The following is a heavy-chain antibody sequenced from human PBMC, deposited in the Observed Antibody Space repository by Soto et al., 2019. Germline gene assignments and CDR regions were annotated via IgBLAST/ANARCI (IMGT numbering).Heavy chain of an antibody. CDR1: GFTFSSYS. Sequence: VGSLRLSCAASGFTFSSYSMNWVRQAPGKGLEWVSSISSSSSYIYYADSVKGRFTISRDNAKNSLYLQMNSLRAEDTAVYYCAGALRGYSYGINAFDIWGQGTMVTVSS. V-gene: IGHV3-21*01. CDR2: ISSSSSYI. J-gene: IGHJ3*02. CDR3: AGALRGYSYGINAFDI. D-gene: IGHD5-18*01.